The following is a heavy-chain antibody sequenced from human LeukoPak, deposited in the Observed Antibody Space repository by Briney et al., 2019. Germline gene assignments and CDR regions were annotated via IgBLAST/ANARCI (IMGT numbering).Heavy chain of an antibody. D-gene: IGHD3-10*01. CDR1: GGTFSSYA. CDR3: ARDGDYGSGVDY. J-gene: IGHJ4*02. Sequence: GATVKVSCKASGGTFSSYAISWARQAPGQGLEWMGGIIPIFGTANYAQKFQGRVTITADKSTSTAYMELSSLRSEDTAVYYCARDGDYGSGVDYWGQGTLVTVSS. V-gene: IGHV1-69*06. CDR2: IIPIFGTA.